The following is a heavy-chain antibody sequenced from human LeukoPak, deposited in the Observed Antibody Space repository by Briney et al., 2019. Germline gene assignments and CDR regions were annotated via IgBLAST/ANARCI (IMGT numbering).Heavy chain of an antibody. V-gene: IGHV3-23*01. Sequence: GGSLRLSCAASGFTFNMYGMGWVRQAPGKWPEWVAAIADSGGNTYYADSVKGRLTISRDNSRNTLSLQMNSLRAEDTAVYYCAKGHNNYYFTIDYWGQGTLVTVSS. CDR1: GFTFNMYG. D-gene: IGHD2/OR15-2a*01. CDR3: AKGHNNYYFTIDY. CDR2: IADSGGNT. J-gene: IGHJ4*02.